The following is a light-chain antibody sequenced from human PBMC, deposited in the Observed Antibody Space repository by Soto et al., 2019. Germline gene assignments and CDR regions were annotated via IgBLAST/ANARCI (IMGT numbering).Light chain of an antibody. V-gene: IGKV3-20*01. CDR2: GAS. Sequence: ELVLTQSPGTLSLSPGARATLSCRASQRVISRYLAWYQKKPGQPPRLLIYGASTRATGIPDRFGGSGSETDCTLTISSLDPDDFADYHCQYYGDSPRTFGQGTKVEVK. J-gene: IGKJ1*01. CDR3: QYYGDSPRT. CDR1: QRVISRY.